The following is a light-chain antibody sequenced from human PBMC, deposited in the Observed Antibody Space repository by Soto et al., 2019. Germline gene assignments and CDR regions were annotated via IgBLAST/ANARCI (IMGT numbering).Light chain of an antibody. CDR1: QSVSSSY. V-gene: IGKV3-20*01. Sequence: EVVLTQSPGTLSLSPGERATLSCRASQSVSSSYLAWYQQKPGQAPRLLLYGATGRATGIPDRFSGSGSGTDFTLTISRLEPEDFAVYYCQQYGNTPVTFGQGTKVDIK. J-gene: IGKJ1*01. CDR2: GAT. CDR3: QQYGNTPVT.